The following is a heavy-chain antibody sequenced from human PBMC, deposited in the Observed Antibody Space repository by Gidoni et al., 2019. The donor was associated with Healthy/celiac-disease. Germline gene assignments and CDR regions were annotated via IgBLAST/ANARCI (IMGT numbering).Heavy chain of an antibody. Sequence: EVQLVESGGGLVKPGGSLRLSCAASGFPFSNAWMSWVRQAPGKGLEWVGRIKSKTDGGTTDYAAPVKGRFTISRDDSKNTLYLQMNSLKTEDTAVYYCTTEVEVAGTPGYFDYWGQGTLVTVSS. V-gene: IGHV3-15*01. CDR2: IKSKTDGGTT. CDR3: TTEVEVAGTPGYFDY. J-gene: IGHJ4*02. CDR1: GFPFSNAW. D-gene: IGHD6-19*01.